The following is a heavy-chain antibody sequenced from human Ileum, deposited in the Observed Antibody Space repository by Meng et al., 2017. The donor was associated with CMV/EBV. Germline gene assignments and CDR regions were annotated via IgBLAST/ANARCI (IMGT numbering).Heavy chain of an antibody. CDR1: GYSISSGYY. D-gene: IGHD3-3*01. Sequence: SETLSLTCTVSGYSISSGYYWGWIRQPPGKGLEWIGSIYHSGSTYYNPSLKSQVTISVDTSKNQFSLKLSSVTAADTAVYYCARVGSFTIFGVVTYNWFDPWGQGTLVTVSS. J-gene: IGHJ5*02. CDR2: IYHSGST. V-gene: IGHV4-38-2*02. CDR3: ARVGSFTIFGVVTYNWFDP.